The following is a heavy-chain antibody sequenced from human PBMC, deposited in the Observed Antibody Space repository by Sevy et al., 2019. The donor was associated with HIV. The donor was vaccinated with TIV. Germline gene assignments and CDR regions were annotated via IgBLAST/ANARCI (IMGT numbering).Heavy chain of an antibody. CDR3: TTEVVATISVAVAGRIEY. Sequence: GGSLRLSCAASGFTFSNAWMSWVRQAPGKGLEWVGRIKSKTDGGTTDYAAPVKGRFTISRDDSKNALYLQMNSLKTEDTAVYYCTTEVVATISVAVAGRIEYWGQGTLVTVSS. CDR1: GFTFSNAW. CDR2: IKSKTDGGTT. J-gene: IGHJ4*02. V-gene: IGHV3-15*01. D-gene: IGHD6-19*01.